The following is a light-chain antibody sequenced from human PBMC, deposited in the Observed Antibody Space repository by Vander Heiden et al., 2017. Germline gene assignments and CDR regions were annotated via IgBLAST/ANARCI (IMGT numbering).Light chain of an antibody. CDR2: AAS. CDR3: KQRDSTPRT. Sequence: DIQMTQSPSSLSAYVGDRVTITCRASQSISSDLNWYQQKPGKAPKLLIYAASSLQSGVPSRVRGSGSGTDFTLTISRLQPEEFATYDWKQRDSTPRTLGQGTKVEIK. V-gene: IGKV1-39*01. J-gene: IGKJ1*01. CDR1: QSISSD.